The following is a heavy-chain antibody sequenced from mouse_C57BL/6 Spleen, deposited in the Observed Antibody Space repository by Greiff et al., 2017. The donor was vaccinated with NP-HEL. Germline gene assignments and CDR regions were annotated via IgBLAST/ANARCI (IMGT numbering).Heavy chain of an antibody. Sequence: EVQRVESGGGLVKPGGSLKLSCAASGFTFSDYGMHWVRQAPEKGLEWVAYISSGSSTIYYADTVKGRFTISRDNAKNTLFLQMTSLRSEDTAMYYCARDLYYYGSSYSFDYWGQGTTLTVSS. J-gene: IGHJ2*01. CDR1: GFTFSDYG. CDR3: ARDLYYYGSSYSFDY. CDR2: ISSGSSTI. D-gene: IGHD1-1*01. V-gene: IGHV5-17*01.